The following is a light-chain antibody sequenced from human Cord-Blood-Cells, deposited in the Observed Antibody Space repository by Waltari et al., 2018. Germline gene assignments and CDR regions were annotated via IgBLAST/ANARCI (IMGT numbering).Light chain of an antibody. J-gene: IGLJ2*01. Sequence: SYELTQQLSVSVAPGQTARITCGVNNIGSKNVHRYQQKQGQGLGLVMYGGSRRPVGIHECCLGSNSGKRATLTRSRAQGGDEADYNCQGWVSSEVFGGGAKLTVL. CDR1: NIGSKN. CDR2: GGS. CDR3: QGWVSSEV. V-gene: IGLV3-9*01.